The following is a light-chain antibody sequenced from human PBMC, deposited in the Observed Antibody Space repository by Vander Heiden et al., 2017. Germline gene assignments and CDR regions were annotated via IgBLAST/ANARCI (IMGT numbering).Light chain of an antibody. V-gene: IGKV3-15*01. Sequence: EIVMTQSPATLSVSPGERATLSCRASQSVSSNLARYQQKPGQAPRLLIYGASTRATGIPARVSGSGSGTEFTLTISSLQSEDFAVYYCQQYNNWWTFGQGTKVEVK. J-gene: IGKJ1*01. CDR1: QSVSSN. CDR2: GAS. CDR3: QQYNNWWT.